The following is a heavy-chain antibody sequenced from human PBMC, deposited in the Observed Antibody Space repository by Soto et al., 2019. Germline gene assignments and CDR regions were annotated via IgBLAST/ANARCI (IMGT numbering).Heavy chain of an antibody. V-gene: IGHV4-34*01. CDR1: GGSFSGYY. D-gene: IGHD1-26*01. CDR2: INHSGST. Sequence: SDTLSLTCAVYGGSFSGYYWSWIRQPPGKGLEWIGEINHSGSTNYNPSLKSRVTISVDTSKNQFSLKLSSVTAADTAVYYCARGRGGRFFDYWGQGTLVTVSS. CDR3: ARGRGGRFFDY. J-gene: IGHJ4*02.